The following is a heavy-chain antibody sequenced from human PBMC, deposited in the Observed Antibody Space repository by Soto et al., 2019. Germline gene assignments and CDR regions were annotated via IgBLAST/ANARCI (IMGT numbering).Heavy chain of an antibody. CDR3: ARSIVVDTALDY. D-gene: IGHD2-21*02. J-gene: IGHJ4*02. CDR1: GYTFTSYA. Sequence: QVQLVQSGAEEKKPGASVKVSCKASGYTFTSYAMHWVRQAPGQMLEWMGWINAGNGNTKSSQKFQVRVTITRDTAASTASMDLSSVRSADTAVYDCARSIVVDTALDYWGQGTLVTVSS. V-gene: IGHV1-3*05. CDR2: INAGNGNT.